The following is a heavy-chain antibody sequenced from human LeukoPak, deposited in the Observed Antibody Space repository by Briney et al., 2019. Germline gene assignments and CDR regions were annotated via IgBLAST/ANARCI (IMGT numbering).Heavy chain of an antibody. CDR2: IFYSGST. Sequence: GSLRLSCVVSGFSFDTNWMSWIRQPPGKGLEWIGYIFYSGSTNNNPSLKSRVTISVDTSKNQFSLKLSSVTAADTAVYYCARAPSHYYDSRVQDAFDIWGQGAMVTVSS. CDR3: ARAPSHYYDSRVQDAFDI. CDR1: GFSFDTNW. J-gene: IGHJ3*02. D-gene: IGHD3-22*01. V-gene: IGHV4-59*01.